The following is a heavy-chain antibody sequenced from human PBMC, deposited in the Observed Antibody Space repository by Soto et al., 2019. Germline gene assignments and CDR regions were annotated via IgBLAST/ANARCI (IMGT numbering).Heavy chain of an antibody. CDR1: GFTFSDYV. Sequence: QVQLVESGGGVVQPGSSLRLSCAASGFTFSDYVIHWFRQAPGKGLEWVAVIWFDGSNEYYADSVKGRFSISRDNSKNTVYLQMNSLSVEDTALYYCARYGYCADGVCNYYFDFSGQGTLVTVSS. CDR2: IWFDGSNE. J-gene: IGHJ4*02. V-gene: IGHV3-33*01. CDR3: ARYGYCADGVCNYYFDF. D-gene: IGHD2-8*01.